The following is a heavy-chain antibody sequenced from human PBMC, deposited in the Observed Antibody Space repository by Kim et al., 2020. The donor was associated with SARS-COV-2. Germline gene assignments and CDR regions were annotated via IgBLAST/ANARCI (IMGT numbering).Heavy chain of an antibody. CDR2: ISVHNGNT. Sequence: ASVKVSCKASGYTFTNYGISWVRQAPGQGLEWMGWISVHNGNTNYAQKFQGRVTMTTDTSTSTAYMELRSLRSDDTAVYFCSREAGVVGADYWGQGTLVIVSS. J-gene: IGHJ4*02. CDR1: GYTFTNYG. V-gene: IGHV1-18*01. D-gene: IGHD2-15*01. CDR3: SREAGVVGADY.